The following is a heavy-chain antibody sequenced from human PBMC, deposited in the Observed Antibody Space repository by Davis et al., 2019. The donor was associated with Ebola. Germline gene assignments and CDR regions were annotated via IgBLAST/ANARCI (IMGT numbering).Heavy chain of an antibody. CDR2: IIPIFGTA. V-gene: IGHV1-69*06. CDR3: ARGSQDTTIFLDFIY. D-gene: IGHD5-18*01. CDR1: GYIFTRYA. Sequence: SVKVSCKASGYIFTRYAMNWVRQAPGQGLEWMGGIIPIFGTANYAQKFQGRVTITADKSTSTAYMELRSLRSEDTAVYYCARGSQDTTIFLDFIYWGQGTLVIVSS. J-gene: IGHJ4*02.